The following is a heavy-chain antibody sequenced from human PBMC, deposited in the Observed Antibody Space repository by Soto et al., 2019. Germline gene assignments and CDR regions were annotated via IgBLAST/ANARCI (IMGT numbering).Heavy chain of an antibody. V-gene: IGHV4-30-4*01. CDR1: GGSISSGDYY. CDR3: ARDPQCGGDCYSGHWFDP. J-gene: IGHJ5*02. Sequence: SETLSLTCTVSGGSISSGDYYWSWIRQPPGKGLEWIGYIYYSGSTYYNPSLKSRVTISVDTSKNQFSLKPSSVTAADTAVYYCARDPQCGGDCYSGHWFDPWGQGTLVTVSS. D-gene: IGHD2-21*02. CDR2: IYYSGST.